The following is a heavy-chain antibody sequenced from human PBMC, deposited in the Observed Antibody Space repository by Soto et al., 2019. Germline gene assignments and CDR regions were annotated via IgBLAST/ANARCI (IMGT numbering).Heavy chain of an antibody. V-gene: IGHV4-34*01. CDR1: GGSFSGYY. CDR3: AREGYCSGGSCYSRTLDY. J-gene: IGHJ4*02. Sequence: AETLSLTCAVYGGSFSGYYWSWIRQPPGKGLECIGEINHSGSTNYNPSLKSRVTISVDTSKNQFSLKLSSVTAADTAVYYCAREGYCSGGSCYSRTLDYWGQGTLVTVYS. D-gene: IGHD2-15*01. CDR2: INHSGST.